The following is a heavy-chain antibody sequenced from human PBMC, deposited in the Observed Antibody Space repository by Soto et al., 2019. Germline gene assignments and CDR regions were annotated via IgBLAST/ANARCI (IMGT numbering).Heavy chain of an antibody. CDR3: TREGSAPYYYYGMDA. V-gene: IGHV1-18*01. J-gene: IGHJ6*02. CDR1: GYTFTTYG. Sequence: ASVKVSCKASGYTFTTYGISWVRQAPGQGLEWLAWINTHNGNTNYAQNLQGRVIMTADTSTSTSYMELRSLSSDDTAIYYCTREGSAPYYYYGMDAWGQGTTVTVSS. CDR2: INTHNGNT. D-gene: IGHD3-10*01.